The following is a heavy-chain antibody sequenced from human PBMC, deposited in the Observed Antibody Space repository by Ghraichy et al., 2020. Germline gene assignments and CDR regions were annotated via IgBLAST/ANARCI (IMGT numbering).Heavy chain of an antibody. CDR1: GFTFSSYG. D-gene: IGHD2-2*01. CDR2: IRYDGSNK. J-gene: IGHJ6*02. CDR3: AKGQIVVVPAATPYGMDV. Sequence: GGSLRLSCAASGFTFSSYGMHWVRQAPGKGLEWVAFIRYDGSNKYYADSVKGRFTISRDNSKNTLYLQMNSLRAEDTAVYYCAKGQIVVVPAATPYGMDVWGQGTTVTVSS. V-gene: IGHV3-30*02.